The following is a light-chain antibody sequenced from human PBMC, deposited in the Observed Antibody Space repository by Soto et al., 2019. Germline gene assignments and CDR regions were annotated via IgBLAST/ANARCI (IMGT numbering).Light chain of an antibody. V-gene: IGKV3-20*01. CDR2: GAS. CDR1: QSVSNNY. CDR3: QHYNSYSEA. Sequence: IVLPQSPGTLSLSPGERATLSCRASQSVSNNYLAWYQQKPGQAPRLLIYGASNRATGIPDRFSGSGSGTDFTLTISSLQPDDFATYYCQHYNSYSEAFGQGTKVDIK. J-gene: IGKJ1*01.